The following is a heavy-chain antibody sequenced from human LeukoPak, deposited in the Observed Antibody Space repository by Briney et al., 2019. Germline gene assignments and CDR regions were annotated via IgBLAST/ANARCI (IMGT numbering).Heavy chain of an antibody. D-gene: IGHD3-22*01. CDR1: GYTFTSYY. Sequence: ASVKVSCKASGYTFTSYYMHWVRQAPGQALEWMGIINASGGSTRYAQKFQGRVTMTRDTSTGTVYMELSTLRSEDTAVYYCARAYFYDGNGHHYYFDYWGQGTLVTVSS. V-gene: IGHV1-46*01. J-gene: IGHJ4*02. CDR3: ARAYFYDGNGHHYYFDY. CDR2: INASGGST.